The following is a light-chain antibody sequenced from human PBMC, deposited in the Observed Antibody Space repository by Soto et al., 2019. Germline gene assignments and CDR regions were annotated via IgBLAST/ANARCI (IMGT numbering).Light chain of an antibody. CDR3: QQRSNWPWT. V-gene: IGKV3-11*01. Sequence: EIVMTQSPATLSVSPGERATLSCRASQSVSSNLAWYQQKPGQAPRLLIYGASIRATGIPDRFSGTGSGTDFALTISSLDPDDFAVYYCQQRSNWPWTFGQGTKVDIK. CDR2: GAS. CDR1: QSVSSN. J-gene: IGKJ1*01.